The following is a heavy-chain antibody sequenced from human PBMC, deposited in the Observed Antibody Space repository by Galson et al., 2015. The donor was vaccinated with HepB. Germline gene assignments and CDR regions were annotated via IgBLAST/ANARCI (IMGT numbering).Heavy chain of an antibody. D-gene: IGHD3-3*01. J-gene: IGHJ2*01. CDR3: ARANYDFWSDGGRYFDL. Sequence: SLRLSCAASGFTFSSYWMNWVRQAPGKGLEWVANIKQDESEKYYVDSVKGRFTISRDNAKNSLYLQMNSLRAEDTAVYYCARANYDFWSDGGRYFDLWGRGTLVTVSS. CDR2: IKQDESEK. V-gene: IGHV3-7*01. CDR1: GFTFSSYW.